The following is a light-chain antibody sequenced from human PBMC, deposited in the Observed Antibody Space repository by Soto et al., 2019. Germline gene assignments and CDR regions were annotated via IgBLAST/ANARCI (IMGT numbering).Light chain of an antibody. V-gene: IGKV3-20*01. CDR3: QQYARSPAT. J-gene: IGKJ2*01. CDR1: QSVSSGY. Sequence: EIVLTQSPGTLSLSPGERANLSCRASQSVSSGYLAWYQQRPGQAPRLLIHGASSRASGIPDRFIGSGSGTDFTLTMSSLEPDDLAVYHCQQYARSPATFRQGNKLELK. CDR2: GAS.